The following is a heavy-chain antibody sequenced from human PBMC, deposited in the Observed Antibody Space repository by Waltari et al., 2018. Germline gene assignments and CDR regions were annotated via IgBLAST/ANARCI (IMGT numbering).Heavy chain of an antibody. D-gene: IGHD4-17*01. CDR3: ARGGNYGVTDPFDY. J-gene: IGHJ4*02. CDR2: ISGSGDTT. V-gene: IGHV3-23*04. Sequence: EVQVVESGGGLVQHGGSLRLSWSAAGITFQSYALNWVRQAPGKGLEWVSGISGSGDTTYYADSVKGRFTISRENSKNTLYLQMNSLRAEDTAIYYCARGGNYGVTDPFDYWGQGTLVTVSS. CDR1: GITFQSYA.